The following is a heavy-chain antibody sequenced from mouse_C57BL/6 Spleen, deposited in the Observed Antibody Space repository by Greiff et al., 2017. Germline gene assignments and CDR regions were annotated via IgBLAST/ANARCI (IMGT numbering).Heavy chain of an antibody. CDR2: IHPASGST. CDR1: GYTFTSYW. J-gene: IGHJ3*01. Sequence: QVQLQQPGAELVKPGASVKMSCKASGYTFTSYWITWVKQRPGQGLEWIGDIHPASGSTNYNQKFKGKATLTVDQSSSTAYMQLNSLTSEDSAVCYCGRDGFAYWGQGTLVTVSA. CDR3: GRDGFAY. V-gene: IGHV1-55*01.